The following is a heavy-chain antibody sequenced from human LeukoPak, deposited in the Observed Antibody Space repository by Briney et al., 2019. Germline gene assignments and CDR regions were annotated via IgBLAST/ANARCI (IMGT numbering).Heavy chain of an antibody. Sequence: SQTLSLTCAISGDSVSSNSAAWNWIRQSPSRGLEWLGRTYYRSKWYNDYAVSVKSRITINPDTSKNQFSLQLNSVTPEDTAVYYCARDLRYSYGRYNWFDPWGQGTLVTVSS. D-gene: IGHD5-18*01. CDR2: TYYRSKWYN. J-gene: IGHJ5*02. V-gene: IGHV6-1*01. CDR1: GDSVSSNSAA. CDR3: ARDLRYSYGRYNWFDP.